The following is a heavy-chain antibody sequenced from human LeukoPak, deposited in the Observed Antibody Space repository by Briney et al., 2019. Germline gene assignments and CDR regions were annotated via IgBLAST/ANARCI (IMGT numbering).Heavy chain of an antibody. D-gene: IGHD3-10*01. Sequence: GASVKVSCKASGYTFTSYGISWVRQAPGQGLEWMGWISAYNGNTNYAQKLQGRVTMNTDTSTSTAYMELRSLRSDDTALYYFAXXXTMVRGAFNWFDPWGQGTLVTVSS. CDR2: ISAYNGNT. CDR3: AXXXTMVRGAFNWFDP. J-gene: IGHJ5*02. CDR1: GYTFTSYG. V-gene: IGHV1-18*01.